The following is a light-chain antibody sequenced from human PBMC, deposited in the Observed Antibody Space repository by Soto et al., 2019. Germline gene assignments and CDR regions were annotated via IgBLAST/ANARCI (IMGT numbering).Light chain of an antibody. V-gene: IGKV2-28*01. J-gene: IGKJ1*01. CDR3: MQALQTPST. Sequence: DIVMTQSPLSLPVTPVDPASISFRSSQILLHRNGYNYLDWYLQKPGQSPQLLIYLGSNRASGVPDRFSGSGSGTDFTLKISRVEAEDVGVYYCMQALQTPSTFGQGTKVDIK. CDR1: QILLHRNGYNY. CDR2: LGS.